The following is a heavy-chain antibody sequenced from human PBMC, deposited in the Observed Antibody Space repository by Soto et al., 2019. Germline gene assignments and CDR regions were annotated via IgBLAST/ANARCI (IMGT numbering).Heavy chain of an antibody. D-gene: IGHD6-13*01. CDR1: GFTVSSYH. V-gene: IGHV3-66*01. J-gene: IGHJ4*02. CDR3: ARVHSSSYHDFDY. Sequence: EVQLVESGGGLVQPGGSLRLSCSASGFTVSSYHMSWVRQAPGKGLEWVSVIYSAGSADFADSVKGRFTISRDKSKNTLYLQVSRVRAYGTAVYYCARVHSSSYHDFDYWGQGTMVTVSS. CDR2: IYSAGSA.